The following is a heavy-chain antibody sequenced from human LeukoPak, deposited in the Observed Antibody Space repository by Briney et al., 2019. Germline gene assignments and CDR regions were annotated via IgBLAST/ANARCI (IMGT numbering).Heavy chain of an antibody. D-gene: IGHD3-10*01. Sequence: GGSLRLSCAASGFTFSNYWMSWVRQAQGKGLEWVANINQDGSEEHYVDSVKGRFTISRDNSKNTLYLQMNSLRAEDTAVYYRAKLYGSGIPVDYWGQGTLVTVSS. CDR2: INQDGSEE. CDR3: AKLYGSGIPVDY. CDR1: GFTFSNYW. V-gene: IGHV3-7*03. J-gene: IGHJ4*02.